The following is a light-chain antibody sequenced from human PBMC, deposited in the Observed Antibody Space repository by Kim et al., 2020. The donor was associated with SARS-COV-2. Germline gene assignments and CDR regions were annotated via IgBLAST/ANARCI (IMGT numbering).Light chain of an antibody. CDR2: DVI. V-gene: IGLV2-14*03. J-gene: IGLJ2*01. CDR3: SSFTTSYTWV. CDR1: SRDVGAYNF. Sequence: QSALTQPASVSGSRGQSITISCAGTSRDVGAYNFVSWYQQHPGRAPKLLIYDVINRPSGVSDRFSGSKSGNTASLTISGLQAEDEADYYCSSFTTSYTWVFGGGTKLTVL.